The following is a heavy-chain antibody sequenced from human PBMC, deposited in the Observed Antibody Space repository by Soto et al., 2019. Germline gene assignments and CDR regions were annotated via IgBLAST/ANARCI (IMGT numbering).Heavy chain of an antibody. Sequence: QVQLQESGPGLVKPSGTLSLTCAVSGGSISSSNWWSWVRQPPGKGLEWIGEIYHSGSTNYNPSLKIRVTISVDKSTNQFALKLSSVTAADTAVYYCARAAGQYGSGSPHYYYGMDVWGQGTTDTVSS. CDR2: IYHSGST. V-gene: IGHV4-4*02. CDR1: GGSISSSNW. CDR3: ARAAGQYGSGSPHYYYGMDV. J-gene: IGHJ6*02. D-gene: IGHD3-10*01.